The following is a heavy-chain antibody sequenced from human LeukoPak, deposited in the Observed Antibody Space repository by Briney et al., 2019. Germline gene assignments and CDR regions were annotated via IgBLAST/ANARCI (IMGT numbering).Heavy chain of an antibody. Sequence: ASVKVSCKASGYTVSDYFIHWVRQAPGQGLEWMGRINPNSGGTEYAQNFQGMVTMTRDTSISASYMELNRLTSDDTAIYYCARDLSSTSNWELDYWGQGTLVTVSS. CDR2: INPNSGGT. V-gene: IGHV1-2*06. J-gene: IGHJ4*02. CDR1: GYTVSDYF. CDR3: ARDLSSTSNWELDY. D-gene: IGHD7-27*01.